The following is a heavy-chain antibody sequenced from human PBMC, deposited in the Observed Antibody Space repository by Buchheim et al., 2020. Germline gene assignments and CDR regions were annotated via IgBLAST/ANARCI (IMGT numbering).Heavy chain of an antibody. CDR2: ISYDGSNK. V-gene: IGHV3-30*03. Sequence: QVQLVESGGGVVQPGRSLRLSCAASGFTFSSYGMHWVRQAPGKGLEWVAVISYDGSNKYYADSVTGRFTISRDHSKNTLYLQMNSLRAEDTAVYYCARDDSLYYYYGVDVWGQGTT. CDR3: ARDDSLYYYYGVDV. J-gene: IGHJ6*02. D-gene: IGHD2-21*01. CDR1: GFTFSSYG.